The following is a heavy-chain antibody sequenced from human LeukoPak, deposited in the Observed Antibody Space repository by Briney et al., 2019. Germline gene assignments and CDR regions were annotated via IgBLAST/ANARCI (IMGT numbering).Heavy chain of an antibody. CDR2: IYHSGNT. CDR3: ARLKDSSGYYPNYFDY. D-gene: IGHD3-22*01. V-gene: IGHV4-38-2*01. Sequence: PSETLSLTCAVSGCSISSGYYWGWLRQPPGKGLEWIGSIYHSGNTYYNPSLKSRVTISLGTSKNQFSLKLSSVTATDTAVYYCARLKDSSGYYPNYFDYWGQGTLVTVSS. CDR1: GCSISSGYY. J-gene: IGHJ4*02.